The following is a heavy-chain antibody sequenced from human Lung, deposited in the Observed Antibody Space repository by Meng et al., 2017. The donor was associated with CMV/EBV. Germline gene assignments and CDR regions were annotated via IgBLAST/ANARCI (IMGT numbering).Heavy chain of an antibody. CDR2: MYYSGDS. D-gene: IGHD3-3*01. J-gene: IGHJ4*02. Sequence: ETLCLXXKVSGGSIRSCDYYWGWIRPAPGKGLEWIGSMYYSGDSYYNPSLKSRVIIGVDTSKNQFSLKLSSVTAADTAVYYCTRSYFGVVIEIIYFDYWGQGXLVTVSS. CDR1: GGSIRSCDYY. V-gene: IGHV4-39*07. CDR3: TRSYFGVVIEIIYFDY.